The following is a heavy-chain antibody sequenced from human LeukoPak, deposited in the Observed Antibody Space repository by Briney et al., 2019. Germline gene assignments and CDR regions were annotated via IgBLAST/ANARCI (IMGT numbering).Heavy chain of an antibody. CDR1: GGSISSYY. Sequence: SETLSLTCTVSGGSISSYYWSWIRQPPGKGLEWIGYIYYSGSTNYNPSLKSRVTISVDTSKNQFSLKLSSVTAADTAVYYCARGSTGFDWLLYYYYYYGMDVWGQGTTVTVSS. CDR2: IYYSGST. CDR3: ARGSTGFDWLLYYYYYYGMDV. D-gene: IGHD3-9*01. J-gene: IGHJ6*02. V-gene: IGHV4-59*01.